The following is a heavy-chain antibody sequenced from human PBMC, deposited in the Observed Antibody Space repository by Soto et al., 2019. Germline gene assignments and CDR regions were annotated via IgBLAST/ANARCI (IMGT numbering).Heavy chain of an antibody. CDR1: GGTFSSYA. J-gene: IGHJ4*02. Sequence: GASVKVSCKASGGTFSSYAISWVRQAPGQGLEWMGGIIPIFGTANYAQKFQGRVTITADESTSTAYMELSSLRSEDTAVYYCARDREPYCGGDCYSSFDYWGQGTLVTVSS. CDR3: ARDREPYCGGDCYSSFDY. CDR2: IIPIFGTA. V-gene: IGHV1-69*13. D-gene: IGHD2-21*02.